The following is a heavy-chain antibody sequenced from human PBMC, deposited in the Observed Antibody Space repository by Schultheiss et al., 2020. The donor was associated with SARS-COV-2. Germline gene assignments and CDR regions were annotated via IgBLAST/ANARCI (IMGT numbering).Heavy chain of an antibody. Sequence: SETLSLTCTVSGDSISSSPYYWGWIRQPPGKGLEWIGSIYYSGMTHYNPSLKSRVTISVDTSKNQFSLKLSSVTAADTAVYYCARGHQGFDWGQGTLVTVSS. D-gene: IGHD3-10*01. CDR3: ARGHQGFD. CDR1: GDSISSSPYY. CDR2: IYYSGMT. J-gene: IGHJ4*02. V-gene: IGHV4-39*01.